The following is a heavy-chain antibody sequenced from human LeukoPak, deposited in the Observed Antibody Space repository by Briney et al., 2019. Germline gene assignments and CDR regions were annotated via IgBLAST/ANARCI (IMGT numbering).Heavy chain of an antibody. CDR2: IYSGGST. CDR1: GFTVSSNC. J-gene: IGHJ4*02. Sequence: GGSLRLSCAASGFTVSSNCMSWVRQAPGKGLEWVSVIYSGGSTYYADSVKGRFTIPRDNSKNTLNLQMNSLRAEDTAVYYCARDSSSATEVDYWGQGTLVTVSS. D-gene: IGHD6-6*01. CDR3: ARDSSSATEVDY. V-gene: IGHV3-66*02.